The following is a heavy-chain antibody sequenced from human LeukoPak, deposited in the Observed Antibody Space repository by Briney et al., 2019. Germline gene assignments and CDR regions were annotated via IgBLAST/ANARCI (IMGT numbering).Heavy chain of an antibody. CDR3: ARDESYGGKDPDY. D-gene: IGHD4-23*01. Sequence: GGSLRLSCAASGFTFSSYWMHWVRQAPGKGLVWVSRINSDGSSTSYADSVKGRFTISRDNAKNTLYLQMSSLRAEDTAVYYCARDESYGGKDPDYWGQGALVTVSS. V-gene: IGHV3-74*01. J-gene: IGHJ4*02. CDR1: GFTFSSYW. CDR2: INSDGSST.